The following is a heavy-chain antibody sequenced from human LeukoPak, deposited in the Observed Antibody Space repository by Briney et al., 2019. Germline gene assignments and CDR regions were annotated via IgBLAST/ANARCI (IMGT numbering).Heavy chain of an antibody. Sequence: PSETLSLTCTVSGGSISSSSYYWGWIRQPPGKGLEWIGSIYYSGSTYYNPSLKSRVTISVDTSKNQFSLKLSSVTAADTAVYYCAGSQRGFGYYDSSGYPLYFDYWGQGTLVTVSS. J-gene: IGHJ4*02. D-gene: IGHD3-22*01. CDR3: AGSQRGFGYYDSSGYPLYFDY. CDR2: IYYSGST. CDR1: GGSISSSSYY. V-gene: IGHV4-39*01.